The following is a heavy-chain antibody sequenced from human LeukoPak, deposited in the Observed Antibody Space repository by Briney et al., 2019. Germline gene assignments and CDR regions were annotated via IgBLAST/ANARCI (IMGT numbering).Heavy chain of an antibody. J-gene: IGHJ6*03. CDR2: IDDGGHT. CDR1: AGSTTIRTNY. Sequence: PPESLYLTCTVSAGSTTIRTNYWGWIRHPPGNGLEWIGTIDDGGHTYYNPSIKSPVTIFVDTSQNQFSLKLSSVTAADTAVYYCARHRRDHDFWSGSNPTDYYYYMDVWGKGTSVTVSS. D-gene: IGHD3-3*01. V-gene: IGHV4-39*01. CDR3: ARHRRDHDFWSGSNPTDYYYYMDV.